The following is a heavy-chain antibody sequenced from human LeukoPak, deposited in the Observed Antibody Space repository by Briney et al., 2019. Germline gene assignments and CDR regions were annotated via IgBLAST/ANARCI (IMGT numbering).Heavy chain of an antibody. D-gene: IGHD5-24*01. V-gene: IGHV1-46*01. CDR1: GYTFTSYY. Sequence: ASVKVSCKASGYTFTSYYMHWVRQAPGHGLEWMGIINPSGGSTSYAQKFQGRVTMTRDTSTSTVYMELSSLRSEDTAVYYCARDHLRGGYRHDAFDIWGQGTMVTVSS. CDR2: INPSGGST. J-gene: IGHJ3*02. CDR3: ARDHLRGGYRHDAFDI.